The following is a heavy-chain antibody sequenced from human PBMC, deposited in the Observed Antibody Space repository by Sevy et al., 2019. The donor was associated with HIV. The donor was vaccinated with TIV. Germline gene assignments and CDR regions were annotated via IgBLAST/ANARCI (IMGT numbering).Heavy chain of an antibody. D-gene: IGHD6-19*01. V-gene: IGHV3-48*03. J-gene: IGHJ4*02. CDR1: GFTFSSYE. CDR3: AGRNGKIAVAAPYDY. Sequence: GGSLRLSCAASGFTFSSYEMNWVRQAPGKGLEWVSYISSSGSTIYYADSVKGRFTISRDNAKNSLYLQMNSLRAEDTAVYYCAGRNGKIAVAAPYDYWGQGTLVTV. CDR2: ISSSGSTI.